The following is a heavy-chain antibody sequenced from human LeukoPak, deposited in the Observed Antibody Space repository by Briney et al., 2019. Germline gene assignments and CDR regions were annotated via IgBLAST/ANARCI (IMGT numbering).Heavy chain of an antibody. CDR3: ARGGTIFGVVIIPFDY. D-gene: IGHD3-3*01. J-gene: IGHJ4*02. V-gene: IGHV3-33*01. CDR2: IWYDGSSK. Sequence: PGGSLRLSCAASGFTFSSYGMHWVRQAPGKGLEWVAVIWYDGSSKYYADSVKGRFIISRDNSKNTLYLQMNSLRAEDTAVYYCARGGTIFGVVIIPFDYWGQGTLVTVSS. CDR1: GFTFSSYG.